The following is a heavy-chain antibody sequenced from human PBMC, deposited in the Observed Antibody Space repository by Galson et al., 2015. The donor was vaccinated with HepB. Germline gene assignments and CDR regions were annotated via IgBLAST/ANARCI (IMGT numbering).Heavy chain of an antibody. CDR3: ARAPYGAFARPSI. Sequence: SVKVSCKASGGTFSSYTISWVRQAPGQGLEWMGRIIPILGIANYAQKFQGRVTITADKSTSTAYMELSSLRPEDTAVYYCARAPYGAFARPSIWGQGIMVTVSS. CDR2: IIPILGIA. D-gene: IGHD4-17*01. CDR1: GGTFSSYT. V-gene: IGHV1-69*02. J-gene: IGHJ3*02.